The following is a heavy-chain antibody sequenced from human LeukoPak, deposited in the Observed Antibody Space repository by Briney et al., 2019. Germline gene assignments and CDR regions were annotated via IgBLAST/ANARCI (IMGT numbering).Heavy chain of an antibody. CDR3: ARVQVPISSYYYYMDV. CDR2: ISYDGSNK. Sequence: SGGSLRLSCAASGFTFSSYAMHWVRQAPGKGLEWVAVISYDGSNKYYADSVKGRFTISRDNSKNTLCLQMNSLRAEDTAVYYCARVQVPISSYYYYMDVWGKGTTVTVSS. CDR1: GFTFSSYA. D-gene: IGHD2-21*01. V-gene: IGHV3-30-3*01. J-gene: IGHJ6*03.